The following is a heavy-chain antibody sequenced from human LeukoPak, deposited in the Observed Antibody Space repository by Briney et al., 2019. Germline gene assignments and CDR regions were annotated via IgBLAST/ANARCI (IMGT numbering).Heavy chain of an antibody. V-gene: IGHV1-2*02. CDR2: INPNSGDT. CDR1: GYTFIGYY. J-gene: IGHJ4*02. Sequence: GASVKVSCKASGYTFIGYYIHWVRQAPGQGLEWMGWINPNSGDTNYAQKFQGRVTMTRDTSISTAYMELSRLRSDDTAVYYCARDPGDYGGNRFDYWGQGTLVTIPS. D-gene: IGHD4-23*01. CDR3: ARDPGDYGGNRFDY.